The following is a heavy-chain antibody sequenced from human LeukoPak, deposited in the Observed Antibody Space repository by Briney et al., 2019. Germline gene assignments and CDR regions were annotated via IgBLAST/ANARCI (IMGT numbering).Heavy chain of an antibody. CDR1: EGTFSSYA. CDR2: IIPIFGTA. Sequence: SVKVSCKASEGTFSSYAISWVRQAPGQGLEWMGGIIPIFGTANYAQKFQGRVTITADESTSTAYMELSSLRSEDTAVYYCASSGDWRFDYWGQGTLVTVSS. CDR3: ASSGDWRFDY. J-gene: IGHJ4*02. V-gene: IGHV1-69*13. D-gene: IGHD2-21*02.